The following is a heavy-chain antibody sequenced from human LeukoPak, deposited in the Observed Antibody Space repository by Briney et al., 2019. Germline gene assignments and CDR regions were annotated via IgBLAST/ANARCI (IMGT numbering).Heavy chain of an antibody. CDR1: GFTFSSYT. V-gene: IGHV3-23*01. D-gene: IGHD2-15*01. J-gene: IGHJ4*02. CDR3: AKSYCSGGSCCSGIDY. Sequence: PGGSLRLSCAASGFTFSSYTMSWVRQAPGKGLEWVSTITTSDGNTYYADSVKGRFTVSRDNSKNTLFLQMNSLRAEDTAVYYCAKSYCSGGSCCSGIDYWGQGTLVTVSS. CDR2: ITTSDGNT.